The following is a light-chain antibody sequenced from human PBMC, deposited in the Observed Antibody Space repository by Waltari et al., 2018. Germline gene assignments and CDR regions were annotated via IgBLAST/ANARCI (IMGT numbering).Light chain of an antibody. V-gene: IGLV2-14*03. CDR2: DVS. CDR3: SSYTSSGTLVV. CDR1: SSDIGGYIY. J-gene: IGLJ2*01. Sequence: QSALTQPASVSGSPGQSITISCTGTSSDIGGYIYVSWYQQHPGKAPKIIVYDVSNRPSVVSNRFSGSKSGNTASLTISGLQAEDEAHYYCSSYTSSGTLVVFGGGTRLTVL.